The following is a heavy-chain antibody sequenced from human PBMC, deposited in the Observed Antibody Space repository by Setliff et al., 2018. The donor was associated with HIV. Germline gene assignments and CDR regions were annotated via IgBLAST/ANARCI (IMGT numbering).Heavy chain of an antibody. V-gene: IGHV4-4*07. CDR3: ARAAAGNTGPFDL. J-gene: IGHJ4*02. CDR1: DSGTYY. Sequence: KPSETLSLTCTVSDSGTYYWGWIRQPAGKGLEWIGRVSSRGDTNYNPSLKSRVTMSVDTSKNQFSLKLTSVTASDTAVYYCARAAAGNTGPFDLWGQGSPVTVSS. D-gene: IGHD4-17*01. CDR2: VSSRGDT.